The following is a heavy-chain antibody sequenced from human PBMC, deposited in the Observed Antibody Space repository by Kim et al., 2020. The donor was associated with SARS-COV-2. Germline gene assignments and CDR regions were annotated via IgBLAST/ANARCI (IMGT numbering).Heavy chain of an antibody. CDR2: INHSGST. Sequence: SETLSLTCAVYGGSFSGYYWSWIRQPPGKGLEWIGEINHSGSTNYNPSLKSRVTISVDTSKNQFSLKLSSVTAADTAVYYCARQRRGHYYGPGDFDYWGQGALVTVSS. V-gene: IGHV4-34*01. D-gene: IGHD3-10*01. J-gene: IGHJ4*02. CDR1: GGSFSGYY. CDR3: ARQRRGHYYGPGDFDY.